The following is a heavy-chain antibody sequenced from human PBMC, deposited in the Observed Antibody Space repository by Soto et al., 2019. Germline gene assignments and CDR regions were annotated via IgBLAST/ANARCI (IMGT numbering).Heavy chain of an antibody. CDR2: IIPIFGTA. Sequence: SVKVSCKASGGTFSSYAISWVRQAPGQGLEWMGGIIPIFGTANYAQKFQGRVTITADKSTSTAYMELSSLRSEDTAVYYCAKDLLAGSTQWYYYGMDVWGQGTTVTVSS. CDR3: AKDLLAGSTQWYYYGMDV. V-gene: IGHV1-69*06. D-gene: IGHD2-2*01. J-gene: IGHJ6*02. CDR1: GGTFSSYA.